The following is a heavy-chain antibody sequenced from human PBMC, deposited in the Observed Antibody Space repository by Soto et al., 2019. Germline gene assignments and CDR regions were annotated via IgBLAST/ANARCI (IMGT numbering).Heavy chain of an antibody. CDR3: ARDTGNYFDY. D-gene: IGHD3-10*01. V-gene: IGHV5-10-1*01. CDR2: IDPSDSYT. Sequence: GESLKNSCKGSGYSFTSYWISWVRQMPGKGLEWMGRIDPSDSYTNYSPSFQGHVTISADKSISTAYLQWSSLKASDTAMYYCARDTGNYFDYWGQGTLVTVSS. CDR1: GYSFTSYW. J-gene: IGHJ4*02.